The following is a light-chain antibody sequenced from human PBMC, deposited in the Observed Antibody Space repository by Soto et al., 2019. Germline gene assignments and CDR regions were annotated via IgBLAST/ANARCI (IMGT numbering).Light chain of an antibody. CDR3: SSSTGSTTLGV. J-gene: IGLJ1*01. CDR2: DVT. V-gene: IGLV2-14*01. Sequence: QSVLTQPASVSGSPGQSITISCTGTSSDVGGYNYVSWYQQHPGKAPKLMIYDVTNRPSGVSNRFSGSKSGNTASLTISGLQAEDEADYYCSSSTGSTTLGVFGTGTKVTVL. CDR1: SSDVGGYNY.